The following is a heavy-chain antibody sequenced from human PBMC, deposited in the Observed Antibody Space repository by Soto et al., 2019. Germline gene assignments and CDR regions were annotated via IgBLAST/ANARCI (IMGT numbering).Heavy chain of an antibody. Sequence: GASVKVSCKISGYSFSGYYMHWMRQAPGQGLEWMGWINPNTSGTIYAQKFQGRVAMTRDTSISTAYMELSGLRSDDTAVYYCARDRDPTFFDYWGQGTLVTVSS. CDR1: GYSFSGYY. CDR2: INPNTSGT. CDR3: ARDRDPTFFDY. V-gene: IGHV1-2*02. J-gene: IGHJ4*02.